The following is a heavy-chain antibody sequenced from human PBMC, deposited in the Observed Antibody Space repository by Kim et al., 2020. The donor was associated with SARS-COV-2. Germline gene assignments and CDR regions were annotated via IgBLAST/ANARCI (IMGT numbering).Heavy chain of an antibody. Sequence: GRSLRLACVVSGFTFHNHAMHWVRQAPGKGLEWVAGIFWNGGGTGYADSVRGRFTISRDIAESSLYLQMNSLRTEDTALYFCEKDILAGGADVWGQGTTVTVSS. CDR1: GFTFHNHA. J-gene: IGHJ6*02. CDR3: EKDILAGGADV. V-gene: IGHV3-9*01. CDR2: IFWNGGGT. D-gene: IGHD6-25*01.